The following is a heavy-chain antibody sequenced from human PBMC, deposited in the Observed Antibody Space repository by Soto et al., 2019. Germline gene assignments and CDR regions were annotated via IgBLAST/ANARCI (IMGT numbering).Heavy chain of an antibody. V-gene: IGHV4-39*01. Sequence: QLQLQESGPGLVKPSETLSLTCTVSGVSITNTSYYWGWIRQPPGKGLEWIGTIYFSGSTFYNPSLKSRLTISVDTSKIRFSLRLSSVTAADTAVYYCARNGSYWGQGTLVAVSS. CDR3: ARNGSY. CDR2: IYFSGST. J-gene: IGHJ4*02. CDR1: GVSITNTSYY.